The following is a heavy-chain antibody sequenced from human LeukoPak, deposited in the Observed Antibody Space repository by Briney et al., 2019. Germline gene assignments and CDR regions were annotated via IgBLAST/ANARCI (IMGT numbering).Heavy chain of an antibody. CDR1: GFTFSDYY. CDR3: ARAINGALDI. Sequence: PGGSLRLSCAASGFTFSDYYMSWIRQAPGKGLEWVSYISSSGSARYYADSVKGRFTISRDNAKNLLYLQVNSLRAEDRAVYYCARAINGALDIWGQGTMVTVSS. CDR2: ISSSGSAR. D-gene: IGHD2-2*01. V-gene: IGHV3-11*04. J-gene: IGHJ3*02.